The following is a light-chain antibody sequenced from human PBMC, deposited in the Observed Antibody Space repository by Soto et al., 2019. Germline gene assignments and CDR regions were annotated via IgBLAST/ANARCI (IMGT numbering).Light chain of an antibody. CDR3: ASWDDTLSGVV. CDR2: YDD. V-gene: IGLV1-36*01. J-gene: IGLJ3*02. Sequence: QSVLTQPPSVSGAPGQRVTISCSGSGSNIGNNAVNWYQQLPGKAPRALIYYDDLLPSGVSERFSGSKSGTSVSLAISGLQSDDEADYYCASWDDTLSGVVFGGGTKVTVL. CDR1: GSNIGNNA.